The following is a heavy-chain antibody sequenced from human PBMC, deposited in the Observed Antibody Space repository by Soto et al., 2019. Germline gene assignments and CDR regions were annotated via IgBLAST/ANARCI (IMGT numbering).Heavy chain of an antibody. Sequence: EVQLLESGGGLVQPGGSLRLSCAASGFTFSSFALNWVRQAPGKGLEWVSIISGSADSTFYADSVKGRFTISRDNSKSMLYLQINSLRAEDTAVYYCAKTRGAMIYAISVYGMDVLGQGTTVTVSS. V-gene: IGHV3-23*01. CDR3: AKTRGAMIYAISVYGMDV. CDR1: GFTFSSFA. CDR2: ISGSADST. J-gene: IGHJ6*02. D-gene: IGHD2-8*01.